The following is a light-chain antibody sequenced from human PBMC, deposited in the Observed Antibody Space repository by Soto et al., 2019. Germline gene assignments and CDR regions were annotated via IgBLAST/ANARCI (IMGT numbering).Light chain of an antibody. V-gene: IGLV1-47*01. Sequence: QSVLTQPPSASGTPWQRVTISCSGSSSNIGSNYVYWYQQLPGTAPKLLIYRNNQRPSGVPDRFSGSKSGTSASLAISGLRSEDEADYYCAAWDDSLSGPGFFGTGTKVTVL. CDR2: RNN. CDR3: AAWDDSLSGPGF. J-gene: IGLJ1*01. CDR1: SSNIGSNY.